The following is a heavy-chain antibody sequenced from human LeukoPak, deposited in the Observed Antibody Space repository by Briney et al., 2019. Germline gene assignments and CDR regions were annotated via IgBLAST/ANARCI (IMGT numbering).Heavy chain of an antibody. V-gene: IGHV3-11*04. CDR2: ISSSGSTI. D-gene: IGHD2-2*01. CDR1: GFTFSDYY. CDR3: ARDRWGYCSSTSCHGDYYYMDV. J-gene: IGHJ6*03. Sequence: GGSLRLSCAASGFTFSDYYMSWIRQAPGKGLEWVSYISSSGSTIYYADSVKGRFTISRDNAKNSLYLQMDSLRAEDTAVYYCARDRWGYCSSTSCHGDYYYMDVWGKGTTVTVSS.